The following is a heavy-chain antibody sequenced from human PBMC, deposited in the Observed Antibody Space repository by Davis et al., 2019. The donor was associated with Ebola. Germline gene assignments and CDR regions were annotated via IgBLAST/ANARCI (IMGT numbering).Heavy chain of an antibody. V-gene: IGHV4-34*01. CDR3: ARVEVDFWSGYYRAYNWFDP. J-gene: IGHJ5*02. D-gene: IGHD3-3*01. CDR2: INHSGST. CDR1: GGSFSGYY. Sequence: PGGSLRLSCAVYGGSFSGYYWSWIRQPPGKGLEWIGEINHSGSTNYNPSLKSRVTISVDTSKNQFSLKLSSVTAADTAVYYCARVEVDFWSGYYRAYNWFDPWGQGTLVTVSS.